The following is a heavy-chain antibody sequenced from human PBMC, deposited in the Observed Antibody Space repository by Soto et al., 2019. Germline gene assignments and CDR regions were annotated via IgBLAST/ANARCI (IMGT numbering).Heavy chain of an antibody. V-gene: IGHV3-48*02. CDR2: ISSSSGTI. CDR3: AREVGADY. J-gene: IGHJ4*02. CDR1: GFTFRSYS. Sequence: EVQLVESGGGLVQPGGSLRLSCAASGFTFRSYSMNWVRQAPGKGLEWVSYISSSSGTIYYADSVKGRFTISRDNARYSLYLQMKSLRDEDTAVYYCAREVGADYWGQGTLVTVSS. D-gene: IGHD1-26*01.